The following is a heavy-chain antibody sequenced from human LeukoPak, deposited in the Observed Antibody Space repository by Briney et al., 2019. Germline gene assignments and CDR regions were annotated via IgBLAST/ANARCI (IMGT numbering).Heavy chain of an antibody. CDR1: GFTFSSYG. CDR2: IWYDGSNK. CDR3: ARDPSPYQVLLYYFDY. J-gene: IGHJ4*02. V-gene: IGHV3-33*01. D-gene: IGHD2-2*01. Sequence: PGGSLRLSCAASGFTFSSYGMHWVRQAPGKGLEWVAVIWYDGSNKYYADSVKGRFTISRDNSKNTLYLQMNSLRAEDTAVYYCARDPSPYQVLLYYFDYWGQGTLVTVSS.